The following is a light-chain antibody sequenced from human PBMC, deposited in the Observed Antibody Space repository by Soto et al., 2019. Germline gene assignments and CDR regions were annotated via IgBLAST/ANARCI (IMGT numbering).Light chain of an antibody. CDR2: DNS. CDR1: SSNIGAGYD. V-gene: IGLV1-40*01. Sequence: QSVLTQPPSVSGAPGQRVTISCTGSSSNIGAGYDVHWYQQLPGTAPKLLIYDNSNRPSGVPDRFSGSKSGTSASLAITGLQAEEEADYYCQSYDSSLSGFVVFGGGTKLTVL. CDR3: QSYDSSLSGFVV. J-gene: IGLJ2*01.